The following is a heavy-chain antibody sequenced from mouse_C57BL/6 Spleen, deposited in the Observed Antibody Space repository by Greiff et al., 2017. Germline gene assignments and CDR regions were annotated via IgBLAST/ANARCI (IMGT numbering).Heavy chain of an antibody. Sequence: QVQLQQPGAELVRPGSSVKLSCKASGYTFTSYWMHWVKQRPIQGLEWIGNIDPSDSETHYNQKFKDKATLTVAKSSSTAYMQLRSLTSEDSAVYYCAIGYYYAMDYWGQGTSVTVSS. CDR2: IDPSDSET. D-gene: IGHD3-1*01. J-gene: IGHJ4*01. CDR1: GYTFTSYW. V-gene: IGHV1-52*01. CDR3: AIGYYYAMDY.